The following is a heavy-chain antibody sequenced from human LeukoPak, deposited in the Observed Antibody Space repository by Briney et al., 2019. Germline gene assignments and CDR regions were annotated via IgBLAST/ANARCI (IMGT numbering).Heavy chain of an antibody. Sequence: GGSLRLSCAASGFTFSFYTMSWVRQAPGKGLEWVAYIKQDVTEKYYVDSVKGRFSISRDNAKNSLYLQMNSLRAEDTAVYYCAKGRGSYLSSSDYWGQGTLVTVSS. J-gene: IGHJ4*02. V-gene: IGHV3-7*03. CDR3: AKGRGSYLSSSDY. CDR1: GFTFSFYT. D-gene: IGHD1-26*01. CDR2: IKQDVTEK.